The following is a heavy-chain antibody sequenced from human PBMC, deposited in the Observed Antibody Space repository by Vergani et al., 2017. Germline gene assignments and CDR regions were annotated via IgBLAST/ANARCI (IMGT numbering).Heavy chain of an antibody. CDR2: ISNSGNTI. CDR1: GFSFSDHY. V-gene: IGHV3-11*01. Sequence: QVQLVESGGGLVKPGGSLRLSCAASGFSFSDHYMTWIRQAPGKGLEWVSYISNSGNTIEYADSVKVRFSITRDNAKSSLFLQMDSLRAEDTAVYYCARDHRDYNKYPGTFDIGGKGSMVTVSS. CDR3: ARDHRDYNKYPGTFDI. J-gene: IGHJ3*02. D-gene: IGHD4-11*01.